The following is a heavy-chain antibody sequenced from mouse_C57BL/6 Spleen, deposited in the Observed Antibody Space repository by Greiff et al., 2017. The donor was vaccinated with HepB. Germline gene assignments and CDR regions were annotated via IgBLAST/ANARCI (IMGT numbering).Heavy chain of an antibody. CDR2: ISSGGDYI. V-gene: IGHV5-9-1*02. D-gene: IGHD4-1*01. Sequence: EVKVVESGEGLVKPGGSLKLSCAASGFTFSSYAMSWVRQTPEKRLEWVAYISSGGDYIYYADTVKGRFTISRDNARNTLYLQMSSLKSEDTAMYYCTRDEGTGPFAYWGQGTLVTVSA. CDR1: GFTFSSYA. CDR3: TRDEGTGPFAY. J-gene: IGHJ3*01.